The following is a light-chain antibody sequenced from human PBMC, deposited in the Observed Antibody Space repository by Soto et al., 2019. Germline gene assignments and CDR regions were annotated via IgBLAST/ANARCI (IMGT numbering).Light chain of an antibody. V-gene: IGKV3-15*01. Sequence: EIIMTQSPATLSVSPGEGATLSCRTSHSISTNLAWYQHKRGQSPRLLVYGASTRATGVPARFSGSGSGAEFTLSISSLQSEDFAVYYCQQYNSWPTFGGGNKVELK. CDR2: GAS. J-gene: IGKJ4*01. CDR1: HSISTN. CDR3: QQYNSWPT.